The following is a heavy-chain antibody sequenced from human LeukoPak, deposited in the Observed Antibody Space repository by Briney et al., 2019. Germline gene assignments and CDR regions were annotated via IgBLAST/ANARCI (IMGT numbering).Heavy chain of an antibody. Sequence: PSETLSLTCTVSGRSLSSYYWRWIRQPPGKGLERIGYIYYSGGTNYNPSLKSRVTISVDTSKDQFSLKLSSVTAADTAVYYCARGGSSGYYGYWGQGTLVTVSS. CDR1: GRSLSSYY. CDR3: ARGGSSGYYGY. V-gene: IGHV4-59*01. CDR2: IYYSGGT. J-gene: IGHJ4*02. D-gene: IGHD3-22*01.